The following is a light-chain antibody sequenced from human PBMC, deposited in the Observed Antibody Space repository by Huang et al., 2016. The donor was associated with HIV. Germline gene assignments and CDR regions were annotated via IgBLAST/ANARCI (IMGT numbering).Light chain of an antibody. CDR2: AAS. V-gene: IGKV1-9*01. CDR1: QGISSY. CDR3: QQLNSYPRT. Sequence: IQLTQSPSSLSASVGDRVTITCRASQGISSYLALYQQKPGKAPKLLIYAASTLQSGVPSRFSGSGSATDFTLTISSLQPEDIATYYCQQLNSYPRTFGGGTKVEIK. J-gene: IGKJ4*01.